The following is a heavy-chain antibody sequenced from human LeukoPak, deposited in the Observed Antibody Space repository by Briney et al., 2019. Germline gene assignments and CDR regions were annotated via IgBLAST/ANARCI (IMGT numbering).Heavy chain of an antibody. D-gene: IGHD3-10*01. Sequence: PSETLSLTCTVSGGSISSGSYYWSWIRQPAGKGLEWIGRIYTSGSTYYNPSLKSRVTISVDTSKNQFSLKLSPVTAADTAVYYCARVVYYGSGSSPGDYWGQGTLVTVSS. CDR2: IYTSGST. CDR1: GGSISSGSYY. V-gene: IGHV4-61*02. CDR3: ARVVYYGSGSSPGDY. J-gene: IGHJ4*02.